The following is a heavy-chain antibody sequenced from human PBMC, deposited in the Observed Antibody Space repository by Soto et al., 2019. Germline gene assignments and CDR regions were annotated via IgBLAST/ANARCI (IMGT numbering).Heavy chain of an antibody. D-gene: IGHD5-18*01. CDR3: VKGKESGYRGAFDS. J-gene: IGHJ4*02. CDR1: GFNFGSYA. CDR2: VSGSGSSP. V-gene: IGHV3-23*01. Sequence: GGSLRLSCAATGFNFGSYAMGWVHQAPGKGLEWVSGVSGSGSSPYYADSVKGRLTISKDKSKNTLYLDLNNLRSEDTAVYFCVKGKESGYRGAFDSWGQGTMVTVS.